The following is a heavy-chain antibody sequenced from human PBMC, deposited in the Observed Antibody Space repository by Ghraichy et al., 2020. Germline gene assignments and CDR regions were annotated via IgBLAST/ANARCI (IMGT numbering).Heavy chain of an antibody. CDR2: INPNSGGT. J-gene: IGHJ5*02. Sequence: ASVKVSCKASGYTFTGYYMHWVRQAPGQGLEWMGWINPNSGGTNYAQKFQGRVTMTRDTSISTAYMELSRLRSDDTAVYYCARSGLWGVGATTDTWFDPWGQGTLVTVSS. D-gene: IGHD1-26*01. CDR3: ARSGLWGVGATTDTWFDP. CDR1: GYTFTGYY. V-gene: IGHV1-2*02.